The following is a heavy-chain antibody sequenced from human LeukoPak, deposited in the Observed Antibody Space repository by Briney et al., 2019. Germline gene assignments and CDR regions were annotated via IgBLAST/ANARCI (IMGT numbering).Heavy chain of an antibody. J-gene: IGHJ5*02. D-gene: IGHD5-18*01. Sequence: SETLSLTCTVSGGSISSGDYYWSWLRQPPGKGLEWIGYIYYSGSTYYNPSLKSRVTISVDTSKNQFSLKLSSVTAADTAVYYCARSAQGQLWHNWFDPWGQGTLVTVSS. CDR3: ARSAQGQLWHNWFDP. CDR2: IYYSGST. CDR1: GGSISSGDYY. V-gene: IGHV4-30-4*01.